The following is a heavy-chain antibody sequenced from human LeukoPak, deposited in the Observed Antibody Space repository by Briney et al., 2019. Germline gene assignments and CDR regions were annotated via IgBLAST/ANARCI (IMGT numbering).Heavy chain of an antibody. D-gene: IGHD3-10*01. V-gene: IGHV4-39*07. CDR2: IYYSGST. CDR3: ATDYHGSGSYQN. J-gene: IGHJ4*02. CDR1: GGSISSSSYY. Sequence: SETLSLTCTVSGGSISSSSYYWGWIRQPPGKGLEWIGSIYYSGSTYYNPSLKSRVTISVDTSKNQFSLKLSSVTAADTAVYYCATDYHGSGSYQNWGQGTLVTVAS.